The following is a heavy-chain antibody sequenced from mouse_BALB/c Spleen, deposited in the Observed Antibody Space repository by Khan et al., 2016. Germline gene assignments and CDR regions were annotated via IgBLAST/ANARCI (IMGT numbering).Heavy chain of an antibody. CDR1: GFNIKDTY. V-gene: IGHV14-3*02. CDR3: AREYGNGFDV. Sequence: EVQLQESGAELVKPGASVKLSCTASGFNIKDTYMHWVKQRPEQGLEWIGRIDPANGNTKYDPKFQGKATITADTSSNTAYLQLSSLTSEDTAVSYCAREYGNGFDVWGAGTTVTVSS. CDR2: IDPANGNT. J-gene: IGHJ1*01. D-gene: IGHD2-10*02.